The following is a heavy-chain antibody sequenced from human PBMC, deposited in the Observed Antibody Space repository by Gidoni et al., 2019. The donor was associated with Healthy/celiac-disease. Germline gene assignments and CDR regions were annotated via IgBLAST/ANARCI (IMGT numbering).Heavy chain of an antibody. V-gene: IGHV4-59*01. Sequence: QVQLQESGPGLVKPSETLSLTCTVPGGSISSYYWSWIRQPPGKGLEWIGYIYYSGSTNYNPSLKSRVTISVDTSKNQFSLKLSSVTAADTAVYYCARVVDYYDSSGYYYVGSYFQHWGQGTLVTVSS. CDR3: ARVVDYYDSSGYYYVGSYFQH. CDR1: GGSISSYY. D-gene: IGHD3-22*01. J-gene: IGHJ1*01. CDR2: IYYSGST.